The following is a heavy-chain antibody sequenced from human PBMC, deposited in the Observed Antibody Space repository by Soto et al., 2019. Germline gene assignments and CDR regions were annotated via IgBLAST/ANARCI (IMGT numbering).Heavy chain of an antibody. Sequence: SETLSLTCAVSGGSISSSNWWSWVRQPPGKGLEWIGEIYHSGSTNYNPSLKSRVTISVDKSKNQFSLKLSSVTAADTAVYYCARVRRTAVAGPTGVDVWGQGTTVTVSS. J-gene: IGHJ6*02. V-gene: IGHV4-4*02. D-gene: IGHD6-19*01. CDR2: IYHSGST. CDR3: ARVRRTAVAGPTGVDV. CDR1: GGSISSSNW.